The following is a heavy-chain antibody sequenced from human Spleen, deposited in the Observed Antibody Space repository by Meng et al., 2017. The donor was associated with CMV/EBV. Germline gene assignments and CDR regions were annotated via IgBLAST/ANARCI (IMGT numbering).Heavy chain of an antibody. CDR2: IYSGGSST. V-gene: IGHV3-23*03. D-gene: IGHD1-26*01. Sequence: GESLKISCAASGFTFSSYAMSWVRQAPGKGLEWVSVIYSGGSSTYYADSVKGRFTISRDNSKNTLYLQMNSLKTEDTAVYYCTTGRTVGAINGMDVWGQGTTVTVSS. CDR3: TTGRTVGAINGMDV. J-gene: IGHJ6*02. CDR1: GFTFSSYA.